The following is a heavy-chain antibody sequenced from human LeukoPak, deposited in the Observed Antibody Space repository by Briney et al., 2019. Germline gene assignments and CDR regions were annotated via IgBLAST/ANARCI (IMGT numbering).Heavy chain of an antibody. V-gene: IGHV4-4*07. J-gene: IGHJ5*02. Sequence: SETLSLTCTVSGGSISSYYWSWIRQPAGKGLEWIGRIYTSGSTNYNPSLKSRVTMSVDTSKNQFSLKLSSVTAADTAVYYCARGWGYCSSTSCYGDWFDPWGQGTLVTVSS. CDR1: GGSISSYY. CDR3: ARGWGYCSSTSCYGDWFDP. CDR2: IYTSGST. D-gene: IGHD2-2*01.